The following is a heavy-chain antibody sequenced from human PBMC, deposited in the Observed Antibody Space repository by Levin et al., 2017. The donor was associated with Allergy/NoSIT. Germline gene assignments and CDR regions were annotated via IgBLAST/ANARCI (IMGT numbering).Heavy chain of an antibody. J-gene: IGHJ5*02. CDR3: AREFKVGASNWFDP. CDR1: GFTVSSNY. D-gene: IGHD1-26*01. CDR2: IYSGGNT. Sequence: GGSLRLSCAASGFTVSSNYMNWVRQAPGKGLEWVSVIYSGGNTYYADSVKGRFTISRDNFKNTLYLQMNSLRAEDTAIYYCAREFKVGASNWFDPWGQGTLVTVSS. V-gene: IGHV3-53*01.